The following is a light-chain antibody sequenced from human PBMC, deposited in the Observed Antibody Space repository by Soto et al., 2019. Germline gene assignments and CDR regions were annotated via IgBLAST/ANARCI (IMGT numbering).Light chain of an antibody. J-gene: IGLJ1*01. Sequence: QPALTQAASVSGSPGQSITISCTGTSGDVGSYNRVSWYQQHPGKAPKLIIYEVTDRPSGVSNRFSGSKSGNTASLTISGLQAEDEAEYYCSSYTNINTRACVFGTGTKVTVL. CDR1: SGDVGSYNR. CDR3: SSYTNINTRACV. CDR2: EVT. V-gene: IGLV2-14*01.